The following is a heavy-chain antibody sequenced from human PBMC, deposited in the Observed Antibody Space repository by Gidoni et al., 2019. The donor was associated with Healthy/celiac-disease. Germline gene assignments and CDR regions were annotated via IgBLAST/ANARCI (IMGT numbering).Heavy chain of an antibody. D-gene: IGHD1-26*01. V-gene: IGHV3-23*01. CDR2: ISGSGGST. J-gene: IGHJ5*02. CDR1: GFTFSSYA. Sequence: EVQLLASGGGLVQPGGSLRLSCEASGFTFSSYAMSWVRQAPGKGLEGVSAISGSGGSTYYADSVKGRFTISRDNSKNTLYLQMNSLRAEDTAVYYCAKDPLPYSGSYYDPWGQGTLVTVSS. CDR3: AKDPLPYSGSYYDP.